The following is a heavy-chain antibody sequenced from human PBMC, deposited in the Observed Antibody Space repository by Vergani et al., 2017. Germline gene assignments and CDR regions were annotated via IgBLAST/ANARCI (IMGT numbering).Heavy chain of an antibody. V-gene: IGHV5-51*01. CDR1: GYSFTSYW. CDR2: IYPGDSDT. Sequence: EVQLVQSGAEVKKRGESLKISCKGSGYSFTSYWIGWVRQMPGKGLEWMGIIYPGDSDTRYSPSFQGQVTISADKSISTAYLQWSSLKASDTAMYYCARPYADTAMEPYYFDYWGQGTLVTVSS. D-gene: IGHD5-18*01. CDR3: ARPYADTAMEPYYFDY. J-gene: IGHJ4*02.